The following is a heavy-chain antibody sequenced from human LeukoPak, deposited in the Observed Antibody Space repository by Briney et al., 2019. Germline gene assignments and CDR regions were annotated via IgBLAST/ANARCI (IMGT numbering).Heavy chain of an antibody. J-gene: IGHJ4*02. CDR3: VRDGGVSGYDLLDY. D-gene: IGHD5-12*01. V-gene: IGHV3-7*01. CDR2: INQDGSEE. CDR1: GFTFSNYW. Sequence: GGSLRLSSAASGFTFSNYWMTWVRQAPGKGLEWVAHINQDGSEEHYMDSVKARFTISRDNDKNSLSLQMNSLRAEDTAVYYCVRDGGVSGYDLLDYWGRGTLVTVSS.